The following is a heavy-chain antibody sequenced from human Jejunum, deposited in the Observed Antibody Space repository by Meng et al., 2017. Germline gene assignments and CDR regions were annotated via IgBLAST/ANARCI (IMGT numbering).Heavy chain of an antibody. CDR3: ATSERATLLFDS. CDR2: LGGADAIT. J-gene: IGHJ4*02. CDR1: GFTFSSYG. D-gene: IGHD2-2*01. V-gene: IGHV3-23*01. Sequence: EIQLLESGGGLVQPGGSLRLSCAASGFTFSSYGMGWVRQAPGKGLEWVSCLGGADAITYSADSVKGRFTISRDDAKNTLYLQMDSLRAEDTAVYYCATSERATLLFDSWGQGTLVTVSS.